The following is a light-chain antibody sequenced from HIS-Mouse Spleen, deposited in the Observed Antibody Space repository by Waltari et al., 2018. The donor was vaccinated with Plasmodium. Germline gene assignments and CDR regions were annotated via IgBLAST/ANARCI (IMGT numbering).Light chain of an antibody. CDR1: QSVSSSY. V-gene: IGKV3-20*01. CDR2: GAS. J-gene: IGKJ2*01. CDR3: QQYGSSPYT. Sequence: IVLTQSPGTLSLSPWERATPSCTASQSVSSSYLAWYQQNPGQAPRLLIYGASSRATGIPDRFSGSGSGTDFTLTISRLEPEDFAVYYCQQYGSSPYTFGQGTKLEIK.